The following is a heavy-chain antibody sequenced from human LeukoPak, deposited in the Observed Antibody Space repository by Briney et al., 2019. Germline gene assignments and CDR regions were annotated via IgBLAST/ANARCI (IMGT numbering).Heavy chain of an antibody. CDR1: GGSISSYY. Sequence: SETLSLTCTVSGGSISSYYWSWIRQPPGKGLEWIGYIYYSGSTNYNPSLKSRVTISVDTSKNQFSLKLSSVTAADTAVYYCARGDPSGFDPWGQGTLVTVSS. CDR2: IYYSGST. V-gene: IGHV4-59*01. CDR3: ARGDPSGFDP. J-gene: IGHJ5*02.